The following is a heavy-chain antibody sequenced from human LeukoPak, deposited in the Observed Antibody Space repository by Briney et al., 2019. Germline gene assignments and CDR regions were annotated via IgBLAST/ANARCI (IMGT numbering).Heavy chain of an antibody. Sequence: ASVKVSCKAFGGTFSSYAISWVRQAPGQGLEWMGGIIPIFGTANYAQKFQGRVTITADESTSTAYMELRSLRSDDTAVYYCARDPSYDSSGYPNWLDPWGQGTLVTVSS. J-gene: IGHJ5*02. CDR1: GGTFSSYA. D-gene: IGHD3-22*01. CDR2: IIPIFGTA. V-gene: IGHV1-69*13. CDR3: ARDPSYDSSGYPNWLDP.